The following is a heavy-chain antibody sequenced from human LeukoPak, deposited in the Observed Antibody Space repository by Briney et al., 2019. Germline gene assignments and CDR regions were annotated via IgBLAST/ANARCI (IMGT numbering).Heavy chain of an antibody. V-gene: IGHV4-4*07. D-gene: IGHD3-3*01. CDR2: IYTSGST. CDR1: RGSISSYY. Sequence: PSETLSLTCTVSRGSISSYYWSWIRQPAGKGLEWIGRIYTSGSTNYNPSLKSRVTMSVDTSKNQFSLKLSSVTAADTAVYYCAREVGTIMVNWFDPWGQGTLVTVSS. CDR3: AREVGTIMVNWFDP. J-gene: IGHJ5*02.